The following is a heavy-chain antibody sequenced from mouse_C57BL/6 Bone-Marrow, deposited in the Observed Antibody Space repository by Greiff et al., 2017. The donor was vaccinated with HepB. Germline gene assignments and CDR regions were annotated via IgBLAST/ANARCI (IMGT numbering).Heavy chain of an antibody. CDR3: ARIRHYYGSSYHYYAMDY. V-gene: IGHV8-8*01. Sequence: QVTLKESGPGILQPSQTLSLTCSFSGFSLSTFGMGVGWIRQPSGKGLEWLAHIWWDDDKYYNPALKSRLTISKDTSKNQVFLKIANVDTADTATYYCARIRHYYGSSYHYYAMDYWGQGTSVTVSS. D-gene: IGHD1-1*01. CDR1: GFSLSTFGMG. CDR2: IWWDDDK. J-gene: IGHJ4*01.